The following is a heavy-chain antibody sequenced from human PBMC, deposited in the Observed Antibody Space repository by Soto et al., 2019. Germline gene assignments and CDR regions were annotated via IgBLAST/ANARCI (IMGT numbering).Heavy chain of an antibody. CDR2: ISGSGGST. CDR1: GFTFSSYA. D-gene: IGHD6-19*01. CDR3: AKYGTPLAVDGTKDPGLDYGIHV. V-gene: IGHV3-23*01. Sequence: PGWSLRLSCAASGFTFSSYAMSWVRQAPGKGLEWVSAISGSGGSTYYADSVKGRFTISRDNSKNTLYLQMNSLRADDTAVYYCAKYGTPLAVDGTKDPGLDYGIHVWGQGTTVTVSS. J-gene: IGHJ6*02.